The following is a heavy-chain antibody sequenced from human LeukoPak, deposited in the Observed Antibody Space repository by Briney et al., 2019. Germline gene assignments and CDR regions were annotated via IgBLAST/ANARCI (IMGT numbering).Heavy chain of an antibody. CDR1: GYTFINHG. CDR2: ISTYNGAT. CDR3: ARGGDYGDFYFQH. J-gene: IGHJ1*01. Sequence: ASVKVSYNPSGYTFINHGISWVRQAPGRGLEWVGWISTYNGATQYPEKLQGRVTMTTDTSTNTVYMELRSLRSDDTAIYYCARGGDYGDFYFQHWGQGTLVTVSS. D-gene: IGHD4-17*01. V-gene: IGHV1-18*01.